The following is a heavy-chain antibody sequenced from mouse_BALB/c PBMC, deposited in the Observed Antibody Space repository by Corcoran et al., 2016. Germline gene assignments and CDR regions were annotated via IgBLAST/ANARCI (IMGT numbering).Heavy chain of an antibody. CDR3: ARGGSSFAY. D-gene: IGHD1-1*01. J-gene: IGHJ3*01. CDR2: IDPANGNT. V-gene: IGHV14-3*02. CDR1: GFNIKVTY. Sequence: EVQLQQSGAELVKPGASVKLSCTASGFNIKVTYMHWVKQRPEQGLAWIGRIDPANGNTKYDPKFQGKATITADTSSNTAYLQLSSLTSEDTAVYYCARGGSSFAYWGQGTLVTVSA.